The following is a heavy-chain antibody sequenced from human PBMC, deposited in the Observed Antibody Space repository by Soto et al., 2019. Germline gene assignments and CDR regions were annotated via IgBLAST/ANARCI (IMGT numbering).Heavy chain of an antibody. J-gene: IGHJ5*02. V-gene: IGHV4-39*01. CDR2: IYYNGST. CDR1: GGSFSGYY. CDR3: ARSYYYDSSGYRPQNSWFDP. Sequence: SETLSLTCAVYGGSFSGYYWGWIRQPPGKGLEWIGSIYYNGSTYYNPSLKSRVTISVDTSKNQFSLKLSSVTAADTAVYYCARSYYYDSSGYRPQNSWFDPWGQGTLVTVSS. D-gene: IGHD3-22*01.